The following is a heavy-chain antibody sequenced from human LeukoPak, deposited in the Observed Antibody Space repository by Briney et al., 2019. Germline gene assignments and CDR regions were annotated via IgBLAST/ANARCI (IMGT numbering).Heavy chain of an antibody. J-gene: IGHJ4*02. CDR2: IIPIFGTA. CDR1: GGTFISYA. Sequence: SVKVSCKASGGTFISYAISWVGQAPGQGLEWMGGIIPIFGTANYAQKFQGRVTITTDESTSTAYMELSSLRSEDTAVYYRASSGSYGVWYFDYWGQGTLVTVSS. CDR3: ASSGSYGVWYFDY. V-gene: IGHV1-69*05. D-gene: IGHD1-26*01.